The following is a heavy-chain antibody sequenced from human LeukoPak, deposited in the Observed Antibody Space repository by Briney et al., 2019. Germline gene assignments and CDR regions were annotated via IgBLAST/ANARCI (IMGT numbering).Heavy chain of an antibody. J-gene: IGHJ3*02. CDR1: GFTFSSYA. D-gene: IGHD2-15*01. Sequence: GGSLRLSCAASGFTFSSYAMHWVRQAPGKGLEWVAVISYDGSNKYYADSVKGRFTISRDNSKNTLYLQMNSLRAEDTAVYYCARDSRSQDIVVVVAATPHAFDIWGQGTMVTVSS. V-gene: IGHV3-30-3*01. CDR2: ISYDGSNK. CDR3: ARDSRSQDIVVVVAATPHAFDI.